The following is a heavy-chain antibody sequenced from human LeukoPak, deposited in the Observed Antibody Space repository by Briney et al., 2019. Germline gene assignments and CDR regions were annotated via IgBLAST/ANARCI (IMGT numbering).Heavy chain of an antibody. D-gene: IGHD4-11*01. V-gene: IGHV1-18*01. CDR3: ARDHGRRYTNYHYFDH. CDR1: GYTFIKYG. Sequence: SLRVSCEASGYTFIKYGICWVRQAPGQGLERRGCVSTYDDYTDYAQNIQGRVALTGDTSTTTDYMELRSLRYDDTVVYYCARDHGRRYTNYHYFDHWGQGTLVTVSS. J-gene: IGHJ4*02. CDR2: VSTYDDYT.